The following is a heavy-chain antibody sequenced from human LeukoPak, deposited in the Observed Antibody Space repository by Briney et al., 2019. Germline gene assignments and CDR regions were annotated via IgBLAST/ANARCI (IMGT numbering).Heavy chain of an antibody. CDR2: IYYSGST. D-gene: IGHD6-13*01. CDR3: ARDLGSSWYFWFDP. V-gene: IGHV4-59*01. J-gene: IGHJ5*02. CDR1: GGSFSGYY. Sequence: PSETLSLTCAVYGGSFSGYYWSWIRQPPGKGLEWIGYIYYSGSTNYNPSLKSRVTISVDTSKNQFSLKLSPVTAADTAVYYCARDLGSSWYFWFDPWGQGTLVTVSS.